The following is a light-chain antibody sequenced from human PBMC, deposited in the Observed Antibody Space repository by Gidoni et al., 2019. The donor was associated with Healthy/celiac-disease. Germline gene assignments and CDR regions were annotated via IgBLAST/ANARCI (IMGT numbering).Light chain of an antibody. CDR3: QQYGSSTPLT. V-gene: IGKV3-20*01. CDR2: GAS. Sequence: IVLTQSPGTLSLSPGERATLSCRASQSVSSSYLAWYQQKPGQAPRLLIYGASSRATGIPDRFSGGGSGTDVTLTISRLEPEDFAVYYCQQYGSSTPLTFXGXTKVEIK. J-gene: IGKJ4*01. CDR1: QSVSSSY.